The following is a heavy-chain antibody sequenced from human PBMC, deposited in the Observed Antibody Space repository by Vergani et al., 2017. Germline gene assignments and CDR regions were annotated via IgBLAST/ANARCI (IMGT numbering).Heavy chain of an antibody. CDR2: IYYSGST. J-gene: IGHJ4*02. D-gene: IGHD2-8*01. Sequence: QVQLQESGPGLVKPSETLSLTCTVSGGPISSYYWSWIRPPPGKGLEWIGYIYYSGSTNYNPSLKSRVTISVDTSKNQFSLKLSSVTAADTAVYYCARESCTNGVCRRGVFDYWGQGTLVTVSS. CDR3: ARESCTNGVCRRGVFDY. CDR1: GGPISSYY. V-gene: IGHV4-59*01.